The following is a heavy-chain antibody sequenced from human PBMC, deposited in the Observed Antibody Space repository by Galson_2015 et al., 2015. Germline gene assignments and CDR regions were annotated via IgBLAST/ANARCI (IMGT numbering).Heavy chain of an antibody. J-gene: IGHJ4*02. V-gene: IGHV3-9*01. CDR3: AKGNSYGVGVIGY. CDR1: GFTFDDYA. Sequence: SLRLSCAASGFTFDDYAMHWVRQAPGKGLKWVSGLSWNSGSIGYADSVKGRFTISRDSAKNSLYLQMNSLRAEDTALYYCAKGNSYGVGVIGYWGQGTLVAVSS. CDR2: LSWNSGSI. D-gene: IGHD1-26*01.